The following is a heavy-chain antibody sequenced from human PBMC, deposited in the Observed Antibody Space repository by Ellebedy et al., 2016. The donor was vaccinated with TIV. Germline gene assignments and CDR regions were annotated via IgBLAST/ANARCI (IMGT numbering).Heavy chain of an antibody. D-gene: IGHD3-9*01. CDR1: GGTFSSYA. CDR3: SRSGDILPGYPTGPFNY. V-gene: IGHV1-69*13. CDR2: VIPSFGTA. Sequence: ASVKVSCKASGGTFSSYAIRWVRQAPGQGLEWMGGVIPSFGTANYAQTFQGRVTITADESTSTAYMEPSSLRSEDTSVYYWSRSGDILPGYPTGPFNYWGQGTLVTVSS. J-gene: IGHJ4*02.